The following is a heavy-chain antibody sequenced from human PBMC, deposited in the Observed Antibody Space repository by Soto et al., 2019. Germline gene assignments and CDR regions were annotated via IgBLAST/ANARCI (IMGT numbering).Heavy chain of an antibody. D-gene: IGHD3-16*01. CDR2: IYYSGST. CDR1: GGSISSGDYY. CDR3: ARDLYADGYYYSMDV. V-gene: IGHV4-30-4*01. Sequence: HVQLQESGPGLVKPSQTLSLTCTVSGGSISSGDYYWSWIRQPPGKGLEWIGYIYYSGSTYYNPFLKSRITISVDTSKNQFSLKLSSVTAADTAVYYCARDLYADGYYYSMDVWGQGTTVTVSS. J-gene: IGHJ6*02.